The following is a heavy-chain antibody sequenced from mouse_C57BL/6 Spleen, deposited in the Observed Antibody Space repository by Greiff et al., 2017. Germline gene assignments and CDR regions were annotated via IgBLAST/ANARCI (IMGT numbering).Heavy chain of an antibody. Sequence: QVQLQQSGAELARPGASVKLSCKASGYTFTSYGISWVKQRTGQGLEWIGEIYPSSGNTYYNEKFKGKATLTAAKSSSTAYMELRSLTSEDSEIYFCERVRYYYGSNAMDYWGQGTSVTVSS. J-gene: IGHJ4*01. V-gene: IGHV1-81*01. CDR2: IYPSSGNT. D-gene: IGHD1-1*01. CDR3: ERVRYYYGSNAMDY. CDR1: GYTFTSYG.